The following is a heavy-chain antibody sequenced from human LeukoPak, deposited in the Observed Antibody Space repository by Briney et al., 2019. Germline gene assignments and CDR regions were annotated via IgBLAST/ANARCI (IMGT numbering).Heavy chain of an antibody. Sequence: SETLSSTCAVYGGSFSGYYWSWIGKPPGKGPDWIGEINHSGSTNYNPSLKSRVTISVDTSKNQFSLKLSSVTAADTAVYYCARGSSPPRAYYFDYWGQGTLVTVSS. D-gene: IGHD6-13*01. J-gene: IGHJ4*02. V-gene: IGHV4-34*01. CDR3: ARGSSPPRAYYFDY. CDR2: INHSGST. CDR1: GGSFSGYY.